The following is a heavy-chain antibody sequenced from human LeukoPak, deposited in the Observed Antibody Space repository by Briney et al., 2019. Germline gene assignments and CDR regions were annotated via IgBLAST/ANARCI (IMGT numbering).Heavy chain of an antibody. D-gene: IGHD1-26*01. CDR2: IIPIFGTA. J-gene: IGHJ4*02. Sequence: GASVKVSCKASGGTFSSYAISWVRQAPGQGLEWRGGIIPIFGTANYAQKFQGRVTITADESTSTAYMELSSVRSEDTAVYYCARVPFGGSYYYFDYWGQGTLVTVSS. CDR3: ARVPFGGSYYYFDY. V-gene: IGHV1-69*01. CDR1: GGTFSSYA.